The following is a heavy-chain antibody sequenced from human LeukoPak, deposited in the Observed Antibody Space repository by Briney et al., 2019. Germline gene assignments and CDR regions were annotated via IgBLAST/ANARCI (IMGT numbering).Heavy chain of an antibody. D-gene: IGHD3-10*01. CDR3: AKIWASYYFDY. J-gene: IGHJ4*02. Sequence: TGGSLRLSYAASGFTFSNYAMSWVRQAPGKGLEWVSVISGSGGSTYFADSVKGRFTISRDNSKNTLFLQMNSLRAEDTAVYHCAKIWASYYFDYWGQGTLVTVSS. V-gene: IGHV3-23*01. CDR1: GFTFSNYA. CDR2: ISGSGGST.